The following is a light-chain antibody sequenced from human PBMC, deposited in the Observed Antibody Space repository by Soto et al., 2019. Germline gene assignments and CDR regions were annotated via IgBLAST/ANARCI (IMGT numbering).Light chain of an antibody. V-gene: IGKV3D-15*01. CDR3: HEYNTCPWT. J-gene: IGKJ1*01. Sequence: VPTWAPTALNGSPWGKSAHSCGASQSVRSNLAWYQQKPGQPPRLLMYGVYTRAPGTPARFSGSGSGTEFTLTISSLQSEDFPVYYCHEYNTCPWTIGPGTKVDIK. CDR2: GVY. CDR1: QSVRSN.